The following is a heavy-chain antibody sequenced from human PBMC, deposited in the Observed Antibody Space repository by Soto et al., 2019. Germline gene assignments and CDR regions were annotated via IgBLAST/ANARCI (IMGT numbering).Heavy chain of an antibody. Sequence: GASVKVSCKASGYTFTSCGISWVRQAPGQGLEWMGWISAYNGNTNYAQKLQGRVTMTTDTSTSTAYMELRSLRSDDTAVYYCARDLKKMTTVTTSAFDIWGQGTMVTVSS. CDR3: ARDLKKMTTVTTSAFDI. D-gene: IGHD4-17*01. CDR2: ISAYNGNT. CDR1: GYTFTSCG. J-gene: IGHJ3*02. V-gene: IGHV1-18*01.